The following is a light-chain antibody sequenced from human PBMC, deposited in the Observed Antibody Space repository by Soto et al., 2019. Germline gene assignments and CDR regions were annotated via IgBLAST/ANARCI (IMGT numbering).Light chain of an antibody. J-gene: IGKJ1*01. CDR2: KAA. V-gene: IGKV1-5*03. CDR3: QQYNYYSRT. CDR1: QSISSW. Sequence: DIQMTESPSTLPASVGDRVTSTCRASQSISSWLAWYQQKPGKAPKLLSYKAASLESGVPSRFRGSGSGTDFTLTISSLKPDDFETYYCQQYNYYSRTFGQGTKVDIK.